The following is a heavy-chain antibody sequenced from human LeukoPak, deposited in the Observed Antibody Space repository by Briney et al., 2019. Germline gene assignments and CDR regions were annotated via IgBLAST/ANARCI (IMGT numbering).Heavy chain of an antibody. CDR1: GFTFSSYS. V-gene: IGHV3-23*01. Sequence: GGSLRLSCAASGFTFSSYSMSWVRQAPGKGLEWVSAISGSGGSTYYADSVKGRFTISRDNSKNTLYLQMNSLRAEDTAVYYCAKAVGYCSSTSCYAPEDYYYGMDVWGKGTKVTVSS. CDR3: AKAVGYCSSTSCYAPEDYYYGMDV. CDR2: ISGSGGST. D-gene: IGHD2-2*01. J-gene: IGHJ6*04.